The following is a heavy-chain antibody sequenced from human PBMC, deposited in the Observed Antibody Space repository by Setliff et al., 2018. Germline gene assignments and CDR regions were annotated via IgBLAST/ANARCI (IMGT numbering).Heavy chain of an antibody. CDR2: IFHSGAT. V-gene: IGHV4-59*02. CDR3: ATLLANYGSGMDV. D-gene: IGHD3-10*01. J-gene: IGHJ6*02. CDR1: GDSVTSHY. Sequence: PSETLSLTCSVSGDSVTSHYWSWVRQPPGRGLEWIGYIFHSGATNYNPSLKSRVTISFGTSKNQFSLKLTSVTAADTAVYYCATLLANYGSGMDVWGQGTTVTVSS.